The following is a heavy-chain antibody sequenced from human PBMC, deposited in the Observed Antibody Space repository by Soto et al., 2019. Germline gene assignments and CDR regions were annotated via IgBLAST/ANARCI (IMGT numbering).Heavy chain of an antibody. J-gene: IGHJ5*01. CDR1: GYPFSDNH. Sequence: ASVKVSCTESGYPFSDNHIHWVRQAPGQGLEWMGWLNPYSGATTYAPKYQGRITLTRDTSLSTSYMELNGLNSDDTAVYFCATARRGTVSLLAAWGQGTLVTVSS. D-gene: IGHD4-4*01. CDR2: LNPYSGAT. V-gene: IGHV1-2*02. CDR3: ATARRGTVSLLAA.